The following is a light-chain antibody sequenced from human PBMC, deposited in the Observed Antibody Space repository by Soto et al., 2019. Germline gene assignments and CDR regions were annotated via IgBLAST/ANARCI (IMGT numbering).Light chain of an antibody. CDR3: QSFDSSLNVV. CDR1: SSNIGAGYD. Sequence: QSVLTQPPSVSGAPGQRVTISCTGSSSNIGAGYDVHWYQQLPGTAPTLLISGNSNRPSGVPDRFSGSKSGTSASLAITGLQAEDEADYYCQSFDSSLNVVFGGGTQLTVL. CDR2: GNS. J-gene: IGLJ2*01. V-gene: IGLV1-40*01.